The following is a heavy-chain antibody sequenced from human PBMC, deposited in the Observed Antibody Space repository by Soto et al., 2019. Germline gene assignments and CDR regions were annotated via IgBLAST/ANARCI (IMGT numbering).Heavy chain of an antibody. CDR3: ARITLGINDADRMREKVPS. J-gene: IGHJ1*01. CDR2: IYWDDDK. Sequence: QITVKEAGLTLVKPTETLTLTCTFSGFSLSTYGMGVGWIRQPPGKALEWLALIYWDDDKRYSPSLRIRLTITRPTDQNTGALTMTLMNPLDTATYDCARITLGINDADRMREKVPSWGQATLVTVPS. D-gene: IGHD1-1*01. V-gene: IGHV2-5*02. CDR1: GFSLSTYGMG.